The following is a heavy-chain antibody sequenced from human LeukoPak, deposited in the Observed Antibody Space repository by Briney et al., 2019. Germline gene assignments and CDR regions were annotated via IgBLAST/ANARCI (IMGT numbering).Heavy chain of an antibody. J-gene: IGHJ6*03. D-gene: IGHD3-22*01. CDR3: ARDQGYDSSGPYYYYYYMDV. Sequence: GGSLRLSCAASGFTFSDYYMSWIRQAPGKGLEWVSYISSSGSIIYYADSVEGRFTISRDNAKNSLYLQMNSLRAEDTAVYYCARDQGYDSSGPYYYYYYMDVWGKGTTVTVSS. V-gene: IGHV3-11*01. CDR1: GFTFSDYY. CDR2: ISSSGSII.